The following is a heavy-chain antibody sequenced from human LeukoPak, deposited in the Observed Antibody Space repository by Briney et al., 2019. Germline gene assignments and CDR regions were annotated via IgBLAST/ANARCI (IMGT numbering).Heavy chain of an antibody. CDR1: GGSISSSSYY. CDR3: ANPYCTNGVCYDAFDI. V-gene: IGHV4-39*01. CDR2: IYYSGST. J-gene: IGHJ3*02. Sequence: SETLSLTCTVSGGSISSSSYYWGWIRQPPGTGLEWLGSIYYSGSTYYNPSLKSRVTISVDTSKNQFSLKLSSVTAADTAVYYCANPYCTNGVCYDAFDIWGQGTMVTVSS. D-gene: IGHD2-8*01.